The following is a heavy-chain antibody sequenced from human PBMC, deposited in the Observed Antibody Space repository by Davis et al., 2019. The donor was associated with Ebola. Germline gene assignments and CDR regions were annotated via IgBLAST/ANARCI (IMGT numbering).Heavy chain of an antibody. Sequence: PGGSLRLSCAASGFTLSDYYMSWIRQAPGKGLEWVSYISSSGSTIYYADSVKGRFTISRDNAKNSLYLQMNSLRDEDTAVYYCARRPELGYCSSTSCFRDAFDIWGQGTMVTVSS. J-gene: IGHJ3*02. CDR1: GFTLSDYY. V-gene: IGHV3-11*04. CDR2: ISSSGSTI. CDR3: ARRPELGYCSSTSCFRDAFDI. D-gene: IGHD2-2*01.